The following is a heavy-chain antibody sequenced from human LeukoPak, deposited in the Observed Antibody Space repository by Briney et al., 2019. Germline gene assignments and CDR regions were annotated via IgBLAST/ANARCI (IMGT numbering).Heavy chain of an antibody. J-gene: IGHJ4*02. CDR3: ARAVAGPAGEYYFDY. V-gene: IGHV3-21*01. Sequence: GGSLRLSCAASGFTFSRCSMNWVRQAPGKGLEWVSSISSSSNYIYYADSLKVRFTISRDNAANSLFLQMNSLRAEDTALYYCARAVAGPAGEYYFDYWGQGTLVTVSS. CDR2: ISSSSNYI. D-gene: IGHD6-19*01. CDR1: GFTFSRCS.